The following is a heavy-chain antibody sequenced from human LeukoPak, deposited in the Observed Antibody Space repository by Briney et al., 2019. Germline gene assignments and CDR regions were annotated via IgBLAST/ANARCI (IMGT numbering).Heavy chain of an antibody. CDR1: GYTFTSYY. CDR3: SRDLGGSYNDY. J-gene: IGHJ4*02. Sequence: ASVKVSCKASGYTFTSYYMHWVQQAPGQGLEWVGIINPSGGTTTYAQKFQGRVTMTRDTSTSTVYMELSSLRVEDTAVYYCSRDLGGSYNDYWGQGTLVTVSS. D-gene: IGHD1-26*01. V-gene: IGHV1-46*01. CDR2: INPSGGTT.